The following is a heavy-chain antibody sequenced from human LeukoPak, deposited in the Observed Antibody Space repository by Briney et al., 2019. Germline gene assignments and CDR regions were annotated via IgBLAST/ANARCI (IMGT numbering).Heavy chain of an antibody. CDR3: ATENMQQHYAFDI. J-gene: IGHJ3*02. D-gene: IGHD6-13*01. V-gene: IGHV1-24*01. CDR2: FDPEDGET. Sequence: ASVKVSCKVSGYTLTGLSMHWVRQAPGKGLEWMGGFDPEDGETIYAQKFQGRVTMTEDTSTDTAYMELSSLRSEDMAVYYCATENMQQHYAFDIWGQGTMVTVSS. CDR1: GYTLTGLS.